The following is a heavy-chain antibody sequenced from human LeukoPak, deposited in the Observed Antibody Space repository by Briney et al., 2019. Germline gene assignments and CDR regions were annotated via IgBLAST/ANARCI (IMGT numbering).Heavy chain of an antibody. CDR2: NYYSGST. J-gene: IGHJ4*02. CDR3: AREGYYDSSGYPTCGY. V-gene: IGHV4-59*01. Sequence: PSETLSLTCTVSGGSISIYYWSWIRQPPGKGLEWIGYNYYSGSTNYNPSLKSRVTISVDTSKNQFSLKLSSVTAADTAVYYCAREGYYDSSGYPTCGYWGQGTLVTVSS. CDR1: GGSISIYY. D-gene: IGHD3-22*01.